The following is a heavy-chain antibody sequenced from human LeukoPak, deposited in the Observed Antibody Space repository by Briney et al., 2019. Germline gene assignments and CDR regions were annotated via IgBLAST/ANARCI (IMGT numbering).Heavy chain of an antibody. Sequence: SETLSLTCTVSGVSISSSNSYWGWIRQPPGKGLEWIGSIYYSGNTYYNASLKSQVSISIDTSKNQFSLRLTSVTAADTAVYYCARQTGSGLFILPGGQGTLVTVPS. CDR2: IYYSGNT. CDR1: GVSISSSNSY. V-gene: IGHV4-39*01. J-gene: IGHJ4*02. CDR3: ARQTGSGLFILP. D-gene: IGHD3/OR15-3a*01.